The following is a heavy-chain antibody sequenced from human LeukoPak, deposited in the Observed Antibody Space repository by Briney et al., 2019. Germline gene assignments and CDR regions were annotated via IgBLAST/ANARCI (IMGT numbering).Heavy chain of an antibody. CDR2: ISWNSGSI. V-gene: IGHV3-9*01. Sequence: PPGGSLRLSCAASGFTFSNAWMSWVRQAPGKGLEGVSGISWNSGSIGYADSVKGRFTISRDNAKNSLYLQMNSLRAEDTALYYCAKDFSGYDISGFDYWGQGTLVTVSS. D-gene: IGHD5-12*01. CDR1: GFTFSNAW. CDR3: AKDFSGYDISGFDY. J-gene: IGHJ4*02.